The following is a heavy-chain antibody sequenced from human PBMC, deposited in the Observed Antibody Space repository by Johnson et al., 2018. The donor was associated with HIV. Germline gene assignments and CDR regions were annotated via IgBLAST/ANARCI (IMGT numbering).Heavy chain of an antibody. CDR2: IRSKANSYAT. Sequence: EVQLVESGGGLVQPGGSLKLSCAASGFTFSGSAMHWVRQASGKGLEWVGRIRSKANSYATAYAASVKGRFTISRDDSKNTAYLQMNSLKTEDTAVYYCTVHSGERTDHDAFDIWGQGTRVTVSS. J-gene: IGHJ3*02. CDR3: TVHSGERTDHDAFDI. CDR1: GFTFSGSA. D-gene: IGHD1-26*01. V-gene: IGHV3-73*01.